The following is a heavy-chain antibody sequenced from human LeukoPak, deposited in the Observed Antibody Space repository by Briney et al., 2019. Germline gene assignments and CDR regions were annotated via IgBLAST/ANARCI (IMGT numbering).Heavy chain of an antibody. CDR1: GFTFSSHG. Sequence: GGSLRLSCAASGFTFSSHGMNWVRQAPGKGLEWVSVIYSGGSTYYADSVKGRFTISRDNSKNTLYLQMNSLRAEDTAVYYCARDSLSEGFDPWGQGTLVTVSS. V-gene: IGHV3-53*01. CDR3: ARDSLSEGFDP. CDR2: IYSGGST. J-gene: IGHJ5*02. D-gene: IGHD2-2*01.